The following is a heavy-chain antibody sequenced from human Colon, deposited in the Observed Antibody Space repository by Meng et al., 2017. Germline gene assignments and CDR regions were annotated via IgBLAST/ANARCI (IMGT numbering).Heavy chain of an antibody. V-gene: IGHV3-11*01. Sequence: QVQLVESGGVFVKPGESLRLSCAASGFTFGDHYMSWVRQAPGKGLEWVSYISSSGSSLYYADSVKGRFTISRDNAENSLFLHMDNLRVEDSAVYYCVRGFPSSDWGQGTLVTVSS. CDR3: VRGFPSSD. CDR2: ISSSGSSL. CDR1: GFTFGDHY. J-gene: IGHJ4*02.